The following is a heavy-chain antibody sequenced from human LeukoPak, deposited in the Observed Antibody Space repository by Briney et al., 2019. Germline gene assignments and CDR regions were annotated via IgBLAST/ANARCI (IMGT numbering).Heavy chain of an antibody. CDR1: GFTFSDYY. CDR3: ARDGINEVAVATDLDY. CDR2: ISSSGSTI. J-gene: IGHJ4*02. Sequence: PGGSLRLSCAASGFTFSDYYMSWIRQAPGKRLEWVSYISSSGSTIYYADSVKGRFTISRDNAKNSLYLQMNSLRAEDTAVYYCARDGINEVAVATDLDYWGQGTLVTVSS. D-gene: IGHD5-12*01. V-gene: IGHV3-11*01.